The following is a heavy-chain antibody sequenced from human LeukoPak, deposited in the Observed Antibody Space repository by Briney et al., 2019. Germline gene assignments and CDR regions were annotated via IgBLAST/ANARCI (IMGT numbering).Heavy chain of an antibody. V-gene: IGHV4-34*01. CDR3: ARAYYGSGNAYYFDY. D-gene: IGHD3-10*01. CDR2: INHSGST. CDR1: GGSFSGYY. Sequence: KPSETLSLTCAVYGGSFSGYYWSWIRQPPGKGLEWIGEINHSGSTNYNPSLKSRVTISVDTSKNQFSLKLSSVTAADTAVYYCARAYYGSGNAYYFDYWGQGTLVTVSS. J-gene: IGHJ4*02.